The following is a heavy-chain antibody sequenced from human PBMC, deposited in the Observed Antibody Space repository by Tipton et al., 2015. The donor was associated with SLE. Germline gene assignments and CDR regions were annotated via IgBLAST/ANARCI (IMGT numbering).Heavy chain of an antibody. J-gene: IGHJ3*02. V-gene: IGHV3-15*01. CDR2: IKSKTDGGTT. D-gene: IGHD1-26*01. CDR3: TTESPIVGAPGLFDI. Sequence: SLRLSCAASGFTFSNAWMSWVRQAPGKGLEWVGRIKSKTDGGTTDYAAPVKSRFTISRDDSKNTLYLQMNSLKTEDTAVYYCTTESPIVGAPGLFDIWGQGTMVTVSS. CDR1: GFTFSNAW.